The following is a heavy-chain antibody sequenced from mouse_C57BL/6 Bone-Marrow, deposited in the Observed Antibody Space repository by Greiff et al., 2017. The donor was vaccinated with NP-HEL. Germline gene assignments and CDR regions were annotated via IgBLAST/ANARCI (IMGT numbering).Heavy chain of an antibody. CDR3: ARDQEGYYYWYVDV. D-gene: IGHD1-1*01. CDR2: ISDGGSYT. Sequence: EVMLVESGGGLVKPGGSLKLSCAASGFTFSSYAMSWVRQTPEKRLEWVATISDGGSYTYYPDNVKGRFTISRDNAKNNLYLQMSHLKSEDTAMYYCARDQEGYYYWYVDVWGTGTTVTVSS. CDR1: GFTFSSYA. V-gene: IGHV5-4*01. J-gene: IGHJ1*03.